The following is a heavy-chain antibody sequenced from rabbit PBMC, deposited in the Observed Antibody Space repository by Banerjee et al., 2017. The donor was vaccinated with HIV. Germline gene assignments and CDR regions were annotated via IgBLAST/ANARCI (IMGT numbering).Heavy chain of an antibody. CDR2: IYGGSSGST. CDR3: ARDPAYTNSGYYPR. CDR1: RFSFSSSYY. J-gene: IGHJ4*01. D-gene: IGHD1-1*01. V-gene: IGHV1S40*01. Sequence: QSLEESGGDLVKPGASLTLTCTASRFSFSSSYYMCWVRQAPGKGLEWIACIYGGSSGSTHYASWAKGRFTISKTSSTTVTLQMTSLTAADTATYFCARDPAYTNSGYYPRWGPGTLVTVS.